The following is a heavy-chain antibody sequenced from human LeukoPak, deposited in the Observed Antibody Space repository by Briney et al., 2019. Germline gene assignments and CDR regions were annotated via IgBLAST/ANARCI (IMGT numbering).Heavy chain of an antibody. CDR1: GFTFSNYW. D-gene: IGHD6-13*01. J-gene: IGHJ4*02. Sequence: GGSLSLSCAASGFTFSNYWMSWVRQAPGKGLEWVAYIKEDGSEKYYVDSVKDRFTISRDNARNSLYLQMNSLRAEDTAVYYCASGRQLGYWGQGTLVTVSS. V-gene: IGHV3-7*01. CDR2: IKEDGSEK. CDR3: ASGRQLGY.